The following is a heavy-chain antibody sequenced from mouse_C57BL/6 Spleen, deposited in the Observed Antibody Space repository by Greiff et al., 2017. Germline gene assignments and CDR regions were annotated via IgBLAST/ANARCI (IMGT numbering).Heavy chain of an antibody. J-gene: IGHJ2*01. CDR2: INPNNGGT. V-gene: IGHV1-26*01. CDR3: ARYDYDDSSYFDY. Sequence: VQLQQSGPELVKPGASVKISCKASGYTFTDYYMNWVKQSHGKSLEWIGDINPNNGGTSYNQKFKGKATLTVDKSSSTAYMELRSLTSEDSAVYYGARYDYDDSSYFDYWGQGTTLTVSS. D-gene: IGHD1-1*01. CDR1: GYTFTDYY.